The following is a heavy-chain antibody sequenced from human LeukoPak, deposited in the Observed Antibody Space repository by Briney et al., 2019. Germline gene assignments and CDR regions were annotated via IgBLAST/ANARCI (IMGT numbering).Heavy chain of an antibody. CDR2: IYPGDSDT. Sequence: SLKISSKGSSYSFTSSCGGCGRQMPGKGLEWMGIIYPGDSDTRYSPSFQGQVTISADKSLTTAYLQWSSLKASDTAMYYCARGFGSTWLEYWGQGTLVTVSS. CDR1: SYSFTSSC. V-gene: IGHV5-51*01. J-gene: IGHJ1*01. CDR3: ARGFGSTWLEY. D-gene: IGHD6-13*01.